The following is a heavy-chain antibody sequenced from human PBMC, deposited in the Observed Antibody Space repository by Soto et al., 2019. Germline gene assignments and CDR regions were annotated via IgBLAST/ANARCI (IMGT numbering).Heavy chain of an antibody. Sequence: GGSLRLSCEASGFTFNNYAMNWVRQAPGKGLEWVSSVSRSGDSTNYADSVTGRFTISRDNSKNTVSLQMNSLRVEDTAVYYCAKSGNYNDRSGYYYFDHWGQGRLVTVSS. CDR2: VSRSGDST. D-gene: IGHD3-22*01. CDR3: AKSGNYNDRSGYYYFDH. J-gene: IGHJ4*02. V-gene: IGHV3-23*01. CDR1: GFTFNNYA.